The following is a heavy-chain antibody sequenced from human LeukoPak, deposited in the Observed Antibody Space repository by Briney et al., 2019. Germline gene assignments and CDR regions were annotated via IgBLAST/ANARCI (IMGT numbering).Heavy chain of an antibody. CDR2: INPNGGST. J-gene: IGHJ2*01. CDR1: GYTFTNYY. V-gene: IGHV1-46*01. D-gene: IGHD3-22*01. Sequence: ASVKVSCKASGYTFTNYYMHWARQAPGQGLEWMGIINPNGGSTNYAQKFQGRVTITRDMSTSTAYMELSSLRSEDTAVYYCAADGYYYDSSGSVFKYFDLWGRGTLVTVSS. CDR3: AADGYYYDSSGSVFKYFDL.